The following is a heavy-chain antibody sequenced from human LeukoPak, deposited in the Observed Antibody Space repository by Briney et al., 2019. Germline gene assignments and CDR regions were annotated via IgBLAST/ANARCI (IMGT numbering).Heavy chain of an antibody. CDR3: ARHFAYSSSSYFDY. V-gene: IGHV4-59*08. J-gene: IGHJ4*02. CDR2: VYYTGST. Sequence: SETLSLTCSVSGGPVSNYYWSWIRQPPGKGLEWIGYVYYTGSTNYNPSLKSRVTMFEDKSKNQFSLRLYSVTVADTAVYYCARHFAYSSSSYFDYWGQGSLVTVSS. CDR1: GGPVSNYY. D-gene: IGHD6-6*01.